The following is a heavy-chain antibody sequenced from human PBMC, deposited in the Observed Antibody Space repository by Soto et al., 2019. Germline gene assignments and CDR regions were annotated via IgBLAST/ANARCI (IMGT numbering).Heavy chain of an antibody. CDR1: GGTFSSYA. CDR2: IIPIFGTA. D-gene: IGHD2-15*01. CDR3: ARESCSGGSCYSTSNWFDP. Sequence: RASVKVSCKASGGTFSSYAISWVRQAPGQGLEWMGGIIPIFGTANYAQKFQGRVTITADESTSTAYMELSSLRSEDTAVYYCARESCSGGSCYSTSNWFDPWGQGTLVTVSS. J-gene: IGHJ5*02. V-gene: IGHV1-69*13.